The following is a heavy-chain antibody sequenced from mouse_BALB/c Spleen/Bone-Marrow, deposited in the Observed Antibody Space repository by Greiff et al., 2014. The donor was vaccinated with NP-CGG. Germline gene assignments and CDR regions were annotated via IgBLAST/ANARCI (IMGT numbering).Heavy chain of an antibody. J-gene: IGHJ3*01. CDR2: IDPSDSET. Sequence: VQLQQSGAELVKPGAPVKLSCKASGYTFTSYWMNWVKQRPGRGLEWIGRIDPSDSETHYNQKFKDKATLTVDKSSSTAYIQLSSLTSEDSAVYYCVRRGYGYGFAYWGQGTLVTVSA. D-gene: IGHD1-2*01. CDR1: GYTFTSYW. V-gene: IGHV1-69*02. CDR3: VRRGYGYGFAY.